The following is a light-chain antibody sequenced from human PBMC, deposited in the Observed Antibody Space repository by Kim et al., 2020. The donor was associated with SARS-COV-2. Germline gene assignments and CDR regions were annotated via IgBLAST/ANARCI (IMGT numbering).Light chain of an antibody. V-gene: IGLV3-19*01. CDR3: NSRDSSGNRV. J-gene: IGLJ3*02. Sequence: SSELTQDPAVSVALGQTVRITCQGDSLRSYYASWYQQKPGQAPVLVLWGKKNRPPGIPDRFSGSSSGKTASLTITGAQAEDEADYYCNSRDSSGNRVFGGGTQLTVL. CDR1: SLRSYY. CDR2: GKK.